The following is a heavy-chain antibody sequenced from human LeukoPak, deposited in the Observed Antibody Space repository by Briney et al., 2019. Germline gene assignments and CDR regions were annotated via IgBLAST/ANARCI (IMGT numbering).Heavy chain of an antibody. CDR2: ISGNGVGT. V-gene: IGHV3-23*01. CDR1: GFTFTSYA. J-gene: IGHJ4*02. CDR3: AKRTPYGYFDY. D-gene: IGHD3-10*01. Sequence: GGSLRLSCAASGFTFTSYAISWVRQAPGEGLEWVSTISGNGVGTYYADSVKGRFTISRDNSKNTLYLQMNSLRAEDTAIYFCAKRTPYGYFDYWGQGTLVTVSS.